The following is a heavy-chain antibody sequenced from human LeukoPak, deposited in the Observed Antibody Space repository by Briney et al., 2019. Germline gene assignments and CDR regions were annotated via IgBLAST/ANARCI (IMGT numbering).Heavy chain of an antibody. Sequence: SETLSLTCTVSGGSISSSSYYWGWIRQPPGKGLEWIGSIYYGGSTYYNPSLKSRVTISVDTSKNQFSLKLSSVTAADTAVYYCARGVLNDFWSGSYYYMDVWGKGTTVTVSS. CDR3: ARGVLNDFWSGSYYYMDV. CDR2: IYYGGST. J-gene: IGHJ6*03. CDR1: GGSISSSSYY. D-gene: IGHD3-3*01. V-gene: IGHV4-39*01.